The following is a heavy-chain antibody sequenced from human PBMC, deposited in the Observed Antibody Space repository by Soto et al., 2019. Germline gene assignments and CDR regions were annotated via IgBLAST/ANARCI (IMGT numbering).Heavy chain of an antibody. Sequence: PGGSLRLSCAASGFILSTYGMHWVRQAPGKGLEWVAMISHDGNAQYYVDSVKGRFSVSRDTSKNTLHLHMNSLRSEDTGLYYCARDYGPRNWYNWFHPWGQGTLVTVSS. CDR2: ISHDGNAQ. V-gene: IGHV3-30*03. CDR1: GFILSTYG. D-gene: IGHD4-17*01. J-gene: IGHJ5*02. CDR3: ARDYGPRNWYNWFHP.